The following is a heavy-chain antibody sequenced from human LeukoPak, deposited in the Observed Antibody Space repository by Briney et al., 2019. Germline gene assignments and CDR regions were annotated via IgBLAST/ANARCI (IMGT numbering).Heavy chain of an antibody. CDR3: AKDKGSIAVAGTLDY. CDR2: ISGSGGSNT. D-gene: IGHD6-19*01. J-gene: IGHJ4*02. V-gene: IGHV3-23*01. Sequence: GGSLRLSCAASGFTFSSYAMSWVRQAPGKGLEWVSGISGSGGSNTYYADSVKGRFTISRDNAKNSLYLQMNSLRAEDTAVYYCAKDKGSIAVAGTLDYWGQGTLVTVSS. CDR1: GFTFSSYA.